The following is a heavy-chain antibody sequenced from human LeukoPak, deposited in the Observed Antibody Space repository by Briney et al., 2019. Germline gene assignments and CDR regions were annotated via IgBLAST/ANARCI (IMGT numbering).Heavy chain of an antibody. J-gene: IGHJ4*02. CDR3: ARDDNYGSGQPDD. D-gene: IGHD3-10*01. CDR1: GYTFTSYG. Sequence: ASMKVSCTASGYTFTSYGITWVRQAPGQGLEWMGWISGYNGNTNYAQKFQGRVTMTTDTSTSTVYMELRSLRSDDTAVYYCARDDNYGSGQPDDWGQGTLVTVSS. V-gene: IGHV1-18*01. CDR2: ISGYNGNT.